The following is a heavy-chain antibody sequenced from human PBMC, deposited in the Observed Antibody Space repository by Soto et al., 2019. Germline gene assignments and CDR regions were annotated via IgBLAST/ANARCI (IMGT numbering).Heavy chain of an antibody. CDR1: GGTFSSYA. CDR2: IIPIFGTA. Sequence: SVKVSCKASGGTFSSYAISWVRQAPGQGLEWMGGIIPIFGTANYAQKFRGRVTITADESTSTAYMELSSLRSEDTAVYYCARNRRSSGFYDAFDIWGQGTVVTVSS. CDR3: ARNRRSSGFYDAFDI. J-gene: IGHJ3*02. V-gene: IGHV1-69*01. D-gene: IGHD6-19*01.